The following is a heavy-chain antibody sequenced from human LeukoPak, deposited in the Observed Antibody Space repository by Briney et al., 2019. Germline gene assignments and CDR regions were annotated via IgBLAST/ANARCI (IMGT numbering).Heavy chain of an antibody. J-gene: IGHJ5*02. CDR3: ARARRAPMVRGVINWFDP. CDR2: IIPIFGTA. Sequence: ASVKVSCKASGGTFSSYAISWVRQAPGQGLEWMGGIIPIFGTANYAQKFQGRVTITTDESTSTAYMELSSLRAEDTALYYCARARRAPMVRGVINWFDPWGQGTLVTVSS. CDR1: GGTFSSYA. V-gene: IGHV1-69*05. D-gene: IGHD3-10*01.